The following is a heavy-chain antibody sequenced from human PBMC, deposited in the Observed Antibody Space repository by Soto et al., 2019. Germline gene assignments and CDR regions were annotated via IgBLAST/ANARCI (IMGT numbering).Heavy chain of an antibody. Sequence: EVQLVEYGGGLIQPGGSLKLSCAASGFTVGNNYMSWVRQAPGKGLEWVSLIYSTGTTKYADSVKGRFTVSRDNAKNTLYLQMNSLSAEDTAVYYCAKDGRGSGSHYNSFGYWGQGTLVTVSS. V-gene: IGHV3-53*01. D-gene: IGHD3-10*01. J-gene: IGHJ4*02. CDR2: IYSTGTT. CDR3: AKDGRGSGSHYNSFGY. CDR1: GFTVGNNY.